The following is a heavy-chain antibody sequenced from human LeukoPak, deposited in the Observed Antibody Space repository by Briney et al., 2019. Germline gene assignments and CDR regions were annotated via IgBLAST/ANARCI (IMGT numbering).Heavy chain of an antibody. D-gene: IGHD6-13*01. Sequence: GGSLRLSCAASGFTVSSNYMSWARQAPGKGLEWVSVIYSGGSTYYADSVKGRFTISRDNSKNTLYLQMNSLRAEDTAVYYCARVSSSGWLNDYWGQGTLVTVSS. CDR2: IYSGGST. CDR1: GFTVSSNY. V-gene: IGHV3-66*01. J-gene: IGHJ4*02. CDR3: ARVSSSGWLNDY.